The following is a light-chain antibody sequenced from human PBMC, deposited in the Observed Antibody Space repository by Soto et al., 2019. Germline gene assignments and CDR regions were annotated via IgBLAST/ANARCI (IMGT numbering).Light chain of an antibody. CDR1: QSLLHSNRYNY. J-gene: IGKJ1*01. V-gene: IGKV2-28*01. Sequence: DIVMTQSPLSLPVTPGEPASISCRSSQSLLHSNRYNYSDWYLQKPGQSPQLLIYLGSNRASGVPDRVSGSGSGTDFTLKISRVEAEDVGVYYCMQALQTPTFGQGTKVDIK. CDR2: LGS. CDR3: MQALQTPT.